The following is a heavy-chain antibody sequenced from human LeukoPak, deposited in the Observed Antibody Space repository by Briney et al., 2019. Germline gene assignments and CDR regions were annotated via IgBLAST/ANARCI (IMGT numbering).Heavy chain of an antibody. CDR3: ARGGRYSGYRFDY. D-gene: IGHD5-12*01. J-gene: IGHJ4*02. CDR1: GFTVSSNY. CDR2: IYSGGST. V-gene: IGHV3-66*01. Sequence: GGSLRLSCAASGFTVSSNYMSWVRQAPGKGLEWVSVIYSGGSTYCADSVKGRFTISRDNSKNTLYLQMNSLRAEDTAVYYCARGGRYSGYRFDYWGQGTLVTVSS.